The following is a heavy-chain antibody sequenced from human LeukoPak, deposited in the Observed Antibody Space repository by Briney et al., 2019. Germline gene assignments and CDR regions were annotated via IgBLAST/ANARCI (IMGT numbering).Heavy chain of an antibody. J-gene: IGHJ6*03. CDR3: AQGPSGYDYYYYYYMDV. D-gene: IGHD5-12*01. Sequence: GGSLRLSCVASGFTFDDYTMHWVRQAPGKGLEWVSLISWDGGNTYYADSVKGRFTISRDNSKNSLYLQMNSLRTEDTALYYCAQGPSGYDYYYYYYMDVWGKGTTVTVSS. V-gene: IGHV3-43*01. CDR2: ISWDGGNT. CDR1: GFTFDDYT.